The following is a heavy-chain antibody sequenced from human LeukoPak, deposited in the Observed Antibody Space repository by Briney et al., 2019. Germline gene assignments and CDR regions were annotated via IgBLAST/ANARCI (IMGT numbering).Heavy chain of an antibody. CDR3: ARALYNSNWYFEY. Sequence: ASVKVSCTASGYTFTGYSINWLRQAPGQGLEWMGWITTSTGNPTYAQGFTGRFVFSLDTSVSTTYLHINSLKAEDTAVYYCARALYNSNWYFEYWGQGTLVTVSS. V-gene: IGHV7-4-1*02. D-gene: IGHD6-13*01. CDR1: GYTFTGYS. CDR2: ITTSTGNP. J-gene: IGHJ4*02.